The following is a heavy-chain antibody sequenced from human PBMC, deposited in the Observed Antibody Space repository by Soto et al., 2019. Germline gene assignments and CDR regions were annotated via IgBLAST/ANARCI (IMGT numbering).Heavy chain of an antibody. J-gene: IGHJ3*01. D-gene: IGHD1-26*01. CDR3: AREKDFILGGYAFGY. V-gene: IGHV4-59*01. Sequence: QVQLQESGPRLVKPSETLSLTCSVSDSSMIPYYWTWFRQAPGKGLEWIGHLLYRGTAAYNPALQGRVTISLDTSKKQVSLQLSSVIAADTAVYYCAREKDFILGGYAFGYWGPGTLVTVSS. CDR2: LLYRGTA. CDR1: DSSMIPYY.